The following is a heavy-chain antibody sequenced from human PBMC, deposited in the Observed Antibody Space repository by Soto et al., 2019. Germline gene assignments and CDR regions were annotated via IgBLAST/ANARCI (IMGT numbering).Heavy chain of an antibody. J-gene: IGHJ4*02. CDR2: ISWNSGSI. D-gene: IGHD3-9*01. CDR1: GFTFDDYA. V-gene: IGHV3-9*01. Sequence: LRLSCAASGFTFDDYAMHWVRQAPGKGLEWVSGISWNSGSIGYADSVKGRFTISRDNAKNSLYLQMNSLRAEDTALYYCAKDIGYDILTGYIDHWGQGTLVTVSS. CDR3: AKDIGYDILTGYIDH.